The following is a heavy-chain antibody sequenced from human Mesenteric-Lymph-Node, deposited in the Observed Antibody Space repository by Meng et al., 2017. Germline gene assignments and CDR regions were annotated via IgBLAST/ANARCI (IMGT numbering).Heavy chain of an antibody. CDR1: GYTFTYRY. D-gene: IGHD3-22*01. CDR3: ARGVKDYSDRSGYYQAPY. V-gene: IGHV1-3*04. Sequence: QMQLVQSAAEVKKTGPSVKVSCKASGYTFTYRYLHWVRQAPGQALEWMGWINTANGKTGCSENFQGRLTITRDTSASTAYMELFSLRSEDTAVYYCARGVKDYSDRSGYYQAPYWGQGTLVTVSS. J-gene: IGHJ4*02. CDR2: INTANGKT.